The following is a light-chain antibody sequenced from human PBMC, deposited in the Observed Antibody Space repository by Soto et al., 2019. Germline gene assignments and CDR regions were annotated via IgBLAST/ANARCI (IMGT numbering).Light chain of an antibody. CDR3: SSYSSSTTLVV. CDR2: DVT. V-gene: IGLV2-14*03. CDR1: SSDVGDFNY. Sequence: QSALTQPASVSGSPGRSVTISCTGTSSDVGDFNYVSWYQHLPGRAPKLIIYDVTNRPSGISYRFSASKSGRTASLTISGLQAEDEAYYYCSSYSSSTTLVVFGGGTKVTVL. J-gene: IGLJ2*01.